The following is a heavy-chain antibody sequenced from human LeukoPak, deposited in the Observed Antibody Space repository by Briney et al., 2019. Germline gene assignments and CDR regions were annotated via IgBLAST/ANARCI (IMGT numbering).Heavy chain of an antibody. V-gene: IGHV1-2*02. Sequence: ASVKVSCKASGYTFTGYYMHWVRQAPGQGVEWMGWINPNSGDTNYAQKFQGRVTMTRDTSISTAYMELSRLRSDDTAVYYCASGWPSSSFFDPWGQGTLVTVSS. D-gene: IGHD6-13*01. CDR2: INPNSGDT. CDR1: GYTFTGYY. CDR3: ASGWPSSSFFDP. J-gene: IGHJ5*02.